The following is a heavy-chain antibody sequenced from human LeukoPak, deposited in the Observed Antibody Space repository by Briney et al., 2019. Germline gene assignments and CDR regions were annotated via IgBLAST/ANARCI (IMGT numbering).Heavy chain of an antibody. D-gene: IGHD4-23*01. J-gene: IGHJ1*01. CDR1: GFTFSNYE. CDR2: IGNSDTIT. V-gene: IGHV3-48*03. Sequence: PGGSLILSCAASGFTFSNYEMNWVRQAPGKGLEWISYIGNSDTITYYADSVKGRFTISRDNAKNSLYLQMNSLRAEDTAVYYCARDGTVAYWGQGTLVTVSS. CDR3: ARDGTVAY.